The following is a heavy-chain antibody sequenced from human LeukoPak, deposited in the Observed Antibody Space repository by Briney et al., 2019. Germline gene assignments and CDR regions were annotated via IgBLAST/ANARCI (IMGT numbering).Heavy chain of an antibody. D-gene: IGHD6-13*01. Sequence: ASVKVSCKASGYTFNNHYMYWVRQAPGQGLEWVGWISAYNGNTNYAQKLQGRVTMTTDTSTSTAYMELRSLRPDDTAVYYCARDQAAAGTGPYYYYGMDVWGQGTTVTVSS. V-gene: IGHV1-18*01. CDR2: ISAYNGNT. J-gene: IGHJ6*02. CDR1: GYTFNNHY. CDR3: ARDQAAAGTGPYYYYGMDV.